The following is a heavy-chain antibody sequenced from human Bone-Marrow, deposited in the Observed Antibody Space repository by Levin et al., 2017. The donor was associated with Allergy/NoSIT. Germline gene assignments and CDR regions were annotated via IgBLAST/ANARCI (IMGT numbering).Heavy chain of an antibody. Sequence: SVKVSCKASGGTFSSYAISWVRQAPGQGLEWMGGIIPIFGTANYAQKFQGRVTITADESTSTAYMELSSLRSEDTAVYYCARSTAARRNENYYYYYMDVWGKGTTVTVSS. CDR3: ARSTAARRNENYYYYYMDV. D-gene: IGHD6-6*01. CDR2: IIPIFGTA. CDR1: GGTFSSYA. J-gene: IGHJ6*03. V-gene: IGHV1-69*13.